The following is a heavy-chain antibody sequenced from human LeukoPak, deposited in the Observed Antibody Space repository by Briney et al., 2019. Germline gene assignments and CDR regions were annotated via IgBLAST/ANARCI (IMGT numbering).Heavy chain of an antibody. J-gene: IGHJ4*02. V-gene: IGHV4-30-4*01. D-gene: IGHD4-23*01. Sequence: SETLSLTCTVSGGSISSGDYYWSWIRQPPGKGLEWIGYIYYSGSTYYNPSLKSRVTISVDTSKNQFSLKLSSVTAADTAVYYCARGEVVTYFDYWGQGTLVTVSS. CDR2: IYYSGST. CDR3: ARGEVVTYFDY. CDR1: GGSISSGDYY.